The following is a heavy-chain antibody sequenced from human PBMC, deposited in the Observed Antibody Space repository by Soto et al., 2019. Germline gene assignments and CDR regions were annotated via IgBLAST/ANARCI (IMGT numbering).Heavy chain of an antibody. J-gene: IGHJ4*02. D-gene: IGHD2-15*01. CDR3: ARDGLGYCSGGSSLRWDY. CDR1: GYTFTSYG. V-gene: IGHV1-18*01. Sequence: ASVKVSCKASGYTFTSYGISWVRQAPGQGLEWMGWISAYNGNTNYAQKLQGRVTMTRDTSISTAYMELSRLRSDDTAVYYCARDGLGYCSGGSSLRWDYWGQGTLVTVSS. CDR2: ISAYNGNT.